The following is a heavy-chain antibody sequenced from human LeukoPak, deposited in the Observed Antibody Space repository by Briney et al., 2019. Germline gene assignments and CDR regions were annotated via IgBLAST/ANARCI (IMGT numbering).Heavy chain of an antibody. V-gene: IGHV3-15*01. D-gene: IGHD1-26*01. CDR1: GITFNYAW. CDR2: IRDKTVGGTS. CDR3: TTDRRELENI. J-gene: IGHJ4*02. Sequence: GGSLRLSCTAPGITFNYAWMTWVRRAPGKGREWVGRIRDKTVGGTSDYAAPVKGRFTISRDDSKNMLYLQMNSLRTEDTGVYYCTTDRRELENIWGQGTLVTVSS.